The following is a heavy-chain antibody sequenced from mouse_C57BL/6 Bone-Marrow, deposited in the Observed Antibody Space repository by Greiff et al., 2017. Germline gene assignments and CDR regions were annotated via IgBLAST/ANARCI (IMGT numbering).Heavy chain of an antibody. J-gene: IGHJ3*01. V-gene: IGHV15-2*01. CDR2: ILPSIGST. CDR1: DSAVFPIAY. D-gene: IGHD6-1*01. Sequence: QVQLQQSGSELRSPGSSVKLSCKDFDSAVFPIAYMSWVRQKPRHGFEWIGGILPSIGSTIYGEKFEDKATSDAATLSNTAYLELNRLTSEDSAIYYGAKGVCGGAWFAYWGQGTLVTVSA. CDR3: AKGVCGGAWFAY.